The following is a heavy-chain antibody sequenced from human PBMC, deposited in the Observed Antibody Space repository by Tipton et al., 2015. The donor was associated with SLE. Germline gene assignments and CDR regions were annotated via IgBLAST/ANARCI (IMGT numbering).Heavy chain of an antibody. J-gene: IGHJ4*02. CDR1: GYTFTGYY. Sequence: QLVQSGAEVKKPGASVKVSCKASGYTFTGYYMHWVRQAPGQGLEWMGWINPNRGGPNYAQKFQGWVTMTRDTSVSTVCMELSRLRSDDTAVYYCARGGLAAAGRFDYWGQGTLVTVSS. V-gene: IGHV1-2*04. CDR3: ARGGLAAAGRFDY. D-gene: IGHD6-13*01. CDR2: INPNRGGP.